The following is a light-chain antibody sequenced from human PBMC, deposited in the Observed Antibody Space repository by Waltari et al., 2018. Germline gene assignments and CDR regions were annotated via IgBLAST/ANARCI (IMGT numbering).Light chain of an antibody. CDR1: QIIRSW. V-gene: IGKV1-5*03. CDR2: KAF. J-gene: IGKJ2*01. CDR3: LQYSSSPHT. Sequence: DIQMTQSPSSLSASVGDTVTITCRASQIIRSWLAWYQQKPGRAPNLLIYKAFTLQSGVPSRFSGSGSGPNCTLTISSLQPEDFATYYCLQYSSSPHTFGQGTKVEIK.